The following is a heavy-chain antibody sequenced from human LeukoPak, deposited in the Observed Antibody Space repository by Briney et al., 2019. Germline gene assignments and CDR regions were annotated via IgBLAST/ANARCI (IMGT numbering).Heavy chain of an antibody. CDR3: ARLSTSWYNWFDP. CDR2: INHSGST. V-gene: IGHV4-34*01. CDR1: GGSFSGYY. Sequence: KPSETLSLTCAVYGGSFSGYYWSWIRQPPGKGLEWIGEINHSGSTNYNPSLKSRVTISVDTSKNQFSLKLSSVTAADTAVYYCARLSTSWYNWFDPWGQGTLVTVSS. J-gene: IGHJ5*02. D-gene: IGHD2-2*01.